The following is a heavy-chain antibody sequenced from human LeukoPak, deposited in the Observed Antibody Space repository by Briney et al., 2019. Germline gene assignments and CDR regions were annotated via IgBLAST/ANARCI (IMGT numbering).Heavy chain of an antibody. CDR2: ISSSSSYI. Sequence: GGSLRLSCAASGLTFSIYSMNWVRQAPGKGLEWVSSISSSSSYIYYADSVKGRFTISRDDAKNSLYLQMNSLRAEDTAVYYCARDKWVAFDIWGQGTMVTVPS. V-gene: IGHV3-21*03. D-gene: IGHD1-26*01. CDR1: GLTFSIYS. J-gene: IGHJ3*02. CDR3: ARDKWVAFDI.